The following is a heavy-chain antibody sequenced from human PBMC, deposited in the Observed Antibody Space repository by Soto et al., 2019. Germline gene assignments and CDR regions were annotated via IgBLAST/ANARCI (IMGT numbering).Heavy chain of an antibody. V-gene: IGHV4-59*12. D-gene: IGHD3-10*01. CDR3: ARDYMVRGVMRWFDP. CDR2: IYHSGST. Sequence: PSETLSLTCTVSGVSITSYYWNWIRQPPGKGLEWIGKIYHSGSTDYNPSLKSRVTISVDKSKNQFSLKLSSVTAADTAVYYCARDYMVRGVMRWFDPWGQGALVTSPQ. J-gene: IGHJ5*02. CDR1: GVSITSYY.